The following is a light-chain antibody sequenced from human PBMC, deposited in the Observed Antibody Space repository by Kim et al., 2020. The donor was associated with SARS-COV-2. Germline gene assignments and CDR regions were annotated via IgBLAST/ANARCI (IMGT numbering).Light chain of an antibody. CDR1: NIGSKS. J-gene: IGLJ1*01. V-gene: IGLV3-21*04. Sequence: GKKARSTCGGINIGSKSVQGYQQKTGQATVLVIYYDSDRHSGIAERFSGSNSGNTATLTISRVEDGDEADYYCQVWDSSSDYYVFGTGTKVTVL. CDR3: QVWDSSSDYYV. CDR2: YDS.